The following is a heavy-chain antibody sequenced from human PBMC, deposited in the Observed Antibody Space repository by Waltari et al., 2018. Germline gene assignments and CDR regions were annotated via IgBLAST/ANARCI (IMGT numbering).Heavy chain of an antibody. CDR1: GGSISSSSYY. J-gene: IGHJ4*02. CDR2: IYYSGST. CDR3: ARQPYYDSSGYPDN. V-gene: IGHV4-39*01. Sequence: QLQLQESGPGLVKPSETLSLTCTVSGGSISSSSYYWGWLRQPPGKGLEWIGSIYYSGSTYYNPSLKSRVTISVDTSKNQFSLKLSSVTAADTAVYYCARQPYYDSSGYPDNWGQGTLVTVSS. D-gene: IGHD3-22*01.